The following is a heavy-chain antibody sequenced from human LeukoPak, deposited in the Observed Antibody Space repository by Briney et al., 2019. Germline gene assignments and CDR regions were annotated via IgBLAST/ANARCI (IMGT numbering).Heavy chain of an antibody. V-gene: IGHV1-8*01. CDR2: MNPNSGNT. Sequence: SVKVSCKASGYTFTSYDINWVRQATGQGLEWMGWMNPNSGNTGYAQKFQGRVTMTRNTSINTAYMELSSLRSEDTAVYYCARGLRRVAISSGYYYLFTPLIDYWGQGTLVTVSS. D-gene: IGHD3-22*01. CDR1: GYTFTSYD. J-gene: IGHJ4*02. CDR3: ARGLRRVAISSGYYYLFTPLIDY.